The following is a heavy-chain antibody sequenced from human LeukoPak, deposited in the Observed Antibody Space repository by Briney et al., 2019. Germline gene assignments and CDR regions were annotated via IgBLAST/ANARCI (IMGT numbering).Heavy chain of an antibody. CDR3: ARDPTMYSSSWYWRAFDI. CDR2: ISSSSSYI. CDR1: GFTFSSYS. Sequence: GGSLRLSCAASGFTFSSYSMNWVRQAPGKGLEWVSCISSSSSYIYYADSVKGRFTISRDNAKNSLYLQMNSLRAEDTAVYYCARDPTMYSSSWYWRAFDIWGQETMVTVSS. J-gene: IGHJ3*02. D-gene: IGHD6-13*01. V-gene: IGHV3-21*01.